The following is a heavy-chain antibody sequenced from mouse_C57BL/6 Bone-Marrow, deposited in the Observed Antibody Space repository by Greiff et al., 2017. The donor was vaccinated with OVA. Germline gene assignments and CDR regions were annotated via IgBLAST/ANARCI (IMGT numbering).Heavy chain of an antibody. Sequence: EVKLMESGGGLVKPGGSLKLSCAASGFTFSSYTMSWVRQTPEKRLEWVATISGGGGNTYYPDSVKGRFTISRDNAKNTLYLQMSSLRSEDTALYYCARSLLRSPFDYWGQGTTLTVSS. D-gene: IGHD1-2*01. CDR1: GFTFSSYT. J-gene: IGHJ2*01. CDR3: ARSLLRSPFDY. CDR2: ISGGGGNT. V-gene: IGHV5-9*01.